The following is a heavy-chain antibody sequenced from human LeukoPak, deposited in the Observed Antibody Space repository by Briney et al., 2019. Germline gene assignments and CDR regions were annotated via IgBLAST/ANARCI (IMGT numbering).Heavy chain of an antibody. CDR1: GYTFTSYA. J-gene: IGHJ4*02. CDR3: ARDRDYGDYTALGY. Sequence: ASVKVSCKASGYTFTSYAMHWVRQAPGQRLEWMGWINAGNGNTKYSQKFQGRVTITGDTSASTAHMELSSLRSEDTAVYYCARDRDYGDYTALGYWGQGTLVTVSS. CDR2: INAGNGNT. V-gene: IGHV1-3*01. D-gene: IGHD4-17*01.